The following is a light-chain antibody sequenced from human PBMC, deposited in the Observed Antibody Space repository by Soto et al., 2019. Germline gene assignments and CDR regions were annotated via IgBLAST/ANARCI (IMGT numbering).Light chain of an antibody. J-gene: IGKJ3*01. V-gene: IGKV1-33*01. CDR3: QQYDNLPLT. CDR1: QDISNY. Sequence: DIQMTQSPSSLSASVGDRVTITCQASQDISNYLNWYQQKPGKAPKLLIYDASNLETGVPSRFSGSGSGTDFTFTSSSLQPEDIATYYCQQYDNLPLTFGPGTKVDI. CDR2: DAS.